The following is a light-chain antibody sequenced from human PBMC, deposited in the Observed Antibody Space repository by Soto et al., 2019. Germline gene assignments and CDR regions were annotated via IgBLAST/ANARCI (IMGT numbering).Light chain of an antibody. Sequence: DIQMTQSPSTLSASVGDRVTITCRASQSISIWLAWYQQKPGKAPNILIYDASTLVSGVPSRFSGSGSGTVLTLTIISLQPDDFATYYCQQYNNYFSWTFGQGTKVEIK. CDR2: DAS. J-gene: IGKJ1*01. CDR1: QSISIW. CDR3: QQYNNYFSWT. V-gene: IGKV1-5*01.